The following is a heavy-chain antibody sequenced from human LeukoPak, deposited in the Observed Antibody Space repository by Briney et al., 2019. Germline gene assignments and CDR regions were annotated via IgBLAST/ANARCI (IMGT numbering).Heavy chain of an antibody. Sequence: SETLSLTCAVYGGSFSGYYWTWIRQPPGKGLKWIGEINHSGSTNYNPSLKSRVTISVDTSKNQFSLKLSSVTAADTAVYYCARRAARPPKYSSGCYGVWGQGTLVTVSS. CDR3: ARRAARPPKYSSGCYGV. V-gene: IGHV4-34*01. J-gene: IGHJ4*02. D-gene: IGHD6-19*01. CDR1: GGSFSGYY. CDR2: INHSGST.